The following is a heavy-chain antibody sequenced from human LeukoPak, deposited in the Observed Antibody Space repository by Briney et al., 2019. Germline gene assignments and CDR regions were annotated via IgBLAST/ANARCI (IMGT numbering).Heavy chain of an antibody. J-gene: IGHJ4*02. V-gene: IGHV3-48*02. CDR1: GFTFSSYN. CDR3: ARPYDSSGYLPGDY. CDR2: ISSSSSTI. Sequence: GGSLRLSCAASGFTFSSYNMNWVRQAPGKGLEWVSYISSSSSTIYHADSVKGRFTISRDNAKNSLYLQMNSLRDEDTAVYYCARPYDSSGYLPGDYWGQGTLVTVSS. D-gene: IGHD3-22*01.